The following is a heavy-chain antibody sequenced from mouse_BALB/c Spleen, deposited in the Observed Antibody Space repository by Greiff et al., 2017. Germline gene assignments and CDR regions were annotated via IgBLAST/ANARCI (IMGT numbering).Heavy chain of an antibody. CDR2: ISSGGSYT. Sequence: EVKLMESGGGLVKPGGSLKLSCAASGFTFSSYAMSWVRQSPEKRLEWVAEISSGGSYTYYPDTVTGRFTISRDNAKNTLYLEMSSLRSEDTAMYYCARATGTGYFDYWGQGTTLTVSS. J-gene: IGHJ2*01. D-gene: IGHD4-1*02. CDR1: GFTFSSYA. CDR3: ARATGTGYFDY. V-gene: IGHV5-9-4*01.